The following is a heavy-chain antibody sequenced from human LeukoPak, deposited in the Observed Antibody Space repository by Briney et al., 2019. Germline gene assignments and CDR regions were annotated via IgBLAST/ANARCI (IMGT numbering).Heavy chain of an antibody. CDR3: ARDRHTGSRDGYNFDY. D-gene: IGHD5-24*01. V-gene: IGHV3-53*01. CDR2: IYSGGST. J-gene: IGHJ4*02. Sequence: GGSLRLSCAASGFTFSSSWMSWVRQAPGKGLEWVSVIYSGGSTYYADSVKGRFTISRDNSKNTLYLQMNSLRAEDTAVYYCARDRHTGSRDGYNFDYWGQGTLVTVSS. CDR1: GFTFSSSW.